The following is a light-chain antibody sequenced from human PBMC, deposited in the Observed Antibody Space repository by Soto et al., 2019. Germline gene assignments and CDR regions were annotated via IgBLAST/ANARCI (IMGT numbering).Light chain of an antibody. CDR3: QHYDNLPFT. Sequence: DIQMTQSPSSLSASVGDRVTITCQASQDISNYLNWYQQKPGKAPKLLIYDASNLETGVPSRFSGSGSGTDFTLTISSLQPEDFATYYCQHYDNLPFTFGPGTKVDIK. J-gene: IGKJ3*01. V-gene: IGKV1-33*01. CDR1: QDISNY. CDR2: DAS.